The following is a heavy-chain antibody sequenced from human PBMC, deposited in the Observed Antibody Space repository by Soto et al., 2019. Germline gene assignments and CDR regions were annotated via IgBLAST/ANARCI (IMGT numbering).Heavy chain of an antibody. CDR1: GFTFSSYW. V-gene: IGHV3-74*01. J-gene: IGHJ6*02. CDR2: ISTDGSTT. CDR3: ARGTYGMGV. Sequence: EAQLVESGGGLVQPGGSLRLSCAASGFTFSSYWVHWVRQAPGKGLVWVSRISTDGSTTDYADSVKGRFTISRDNAKNTLYLQMNSLRAEDTAVYFCARGTYGMGVWGQGTTVTVSS.